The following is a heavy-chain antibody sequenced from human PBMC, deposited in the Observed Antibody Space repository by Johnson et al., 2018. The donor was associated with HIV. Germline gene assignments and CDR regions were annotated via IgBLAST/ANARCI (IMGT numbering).Heavy chain of an antibody. CDR2: IKQDGSEK. CDR3: TRVSFGEGAFDI. Sequence: EQLVESGGGLVQPGESLRLSCAASGFTFSSYWMTWVRQAPGKGLEWVANIKQDGSEKHYVDSVKGRFTISRDNAKTSLYLQMNSLRVEDTAVYYCTRVSFGEGAFDIWGHGTMVTVSS. V-gene: IGHV3-7*05. J-gene: IGHJ3*02. CDR1: GFTFSSYW. D-gene: IGHD3-10*01.